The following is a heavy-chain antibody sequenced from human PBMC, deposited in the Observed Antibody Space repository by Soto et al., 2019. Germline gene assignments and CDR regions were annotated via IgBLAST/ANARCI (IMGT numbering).Heavy chain of an antibody. CDR2: ISYDGTKK. D-gene: IGHD2-2*02. CDR1: GFTFTNHA. CDR3: ARAPVPAAIRAYIDY. V-gene: IGHV3-30-3*01. Sequence: SLRLCCAASGFTFTNHAIHWVRQAPGKGLEWVAVISYDGTKKYYADSVKGRFTISRENSKSTLYLQMNSLKTEDTAVYYCARAPVPAAIRAYIDYWGQGTRVTVSS. J-gene: IGHJ4*02.